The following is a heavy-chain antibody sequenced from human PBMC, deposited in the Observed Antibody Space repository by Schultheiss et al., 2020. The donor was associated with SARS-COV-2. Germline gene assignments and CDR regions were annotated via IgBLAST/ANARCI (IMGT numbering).Heavy chain of an antibody. CDR3: ARDDVGAPDY. Sequence: GGSLRLSCAASGFTVGSNYMSWVRQAPGKGLEWVSAISGSGGSTYYADSVKGRFTISRDNSKNTLYLQMNSLRAEDTAVYYCARDDVGAPDYWGQGTLVTVSS. V-gene: IGHV3-53*05. J-gene: IGHJ4*02. D-gene: IGHD3-10*01. CDR2: ISGSGGST. CDR1: GFTVGSNY.